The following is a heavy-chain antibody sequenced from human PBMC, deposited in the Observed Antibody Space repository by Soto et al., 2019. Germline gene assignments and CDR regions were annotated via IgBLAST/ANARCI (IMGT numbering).Heavy chain of an antibody. CDR3: ANLRRYYDFWSGANWFDP. V-gene: IGHV4-39*01. J-gene: IGHJ5*02. CDR2: IYYSGST. CDR1: GGSISSTGYY. D-gene: IGHD3-3*01. Sequence: PSNTLSLTCTVSGGSISSTGYYGVWISHPPGKGLEWIGSIYYSGSTYYNPSLKSRVTISVDTSKNQFSLKLSSVTAADTAVYYCANLRRYYDFWSGANWFDPWGQGTLVTVSS.